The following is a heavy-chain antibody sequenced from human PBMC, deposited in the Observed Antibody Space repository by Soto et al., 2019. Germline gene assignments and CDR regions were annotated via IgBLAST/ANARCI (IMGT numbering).Heavy chain of an antibody. V-gene: IGHV3-23*01. D-gene: IGHD3-3*01. J-gene: IGHJ6*03. CDR2: ISGSGGST. Sequence: GGSLRLSCAASGFTLSSYAMSWVRQGPGKGLEWVSAISGSGGSTYYADSVKGRFTISRDNSKNTLYLQMNSLRAEDTAVYYCAKGAGDYDFFSGLRDYYENVWSTGTTVTVS. CDR1: GFTLSSYA. CDR3: AKGAGDYDFFSGLRDYYENV.